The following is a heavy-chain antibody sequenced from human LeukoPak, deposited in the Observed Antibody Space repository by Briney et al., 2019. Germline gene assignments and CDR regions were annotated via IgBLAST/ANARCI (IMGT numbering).Heavy chain of an antibody. CDR3: AKFYDSSVEYFQH. CDR1: GFTFSSYA. CDR2: SSGSGGST. Sequence: PGGSLRLSCAASGFTFSSYAMSWVRQAPGKGLEWVSASSGSGGSTYYADSVKGRFTISRDNSKNTLYLQMNSLRAEDTAVYYCAKFYDSSVEYFQHWGQGTLVTVSS. J-gene: IGHJ1*01. D-gene: IGHD3-22*01. V-gene: IGHV3-23*01.